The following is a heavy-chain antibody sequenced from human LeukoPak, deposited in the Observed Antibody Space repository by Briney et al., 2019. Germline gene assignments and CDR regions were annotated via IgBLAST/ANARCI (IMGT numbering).Heavy chain of an antibody. CDR2: MNPNSGRT. D-gene: IGHD3-3*01. V-gene: IGHV1-8*01. Sequence: ASVKVSCKASGYTLTSYDINWVRQATGQGLEWMGWMNPNSGRTGYAQNFQGRITITRNTSISTAYVELSSLRSEDTAVYYCARAGRDDFWSGFTRGRATNAIDYWGQGTLVTVSS. J-gene: IGHJ4*02. CDR3: ARAGRDDFWSGFTRGRATNAIDY. CDR1: GYTLTSYD.